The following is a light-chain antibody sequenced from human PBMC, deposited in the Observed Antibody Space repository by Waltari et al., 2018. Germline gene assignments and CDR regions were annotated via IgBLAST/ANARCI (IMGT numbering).Light chain of an antibody. J-gene: IGKJ4*01. V-gene: IGKV3-15*01. CDR1: QSVGSN. CDR3: QQYNNWPPNT. CDR2: GAS. Sequence: EIVMTQSPATLSVSPGERGTLSCRASQSVGSNLAWYQQKPGQAPRLLIYGASTRATGIPARFSGSGAGTEFTLTISSLQSEDFAVYCCQQYNNWPPNTFGGGTKVEIK.